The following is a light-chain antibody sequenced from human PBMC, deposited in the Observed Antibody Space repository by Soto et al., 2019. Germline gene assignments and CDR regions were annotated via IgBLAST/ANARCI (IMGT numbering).Light chain of an antibody. CDR3: QQYDRSPWT. CDR1: QSVYSSH. CDR2: GAS. V-gene: IGKV3-20*01. Sequence: EIVLTQSPGTLSLSPGERATLSCRASQSVYSSHLAWYQQKPGQAPRLLVYGASSRATGIPDRFSGSGSGTDFTLTISRLEPEDFAVYYCQQYDRSPWTVGQGTKVEIK. J-gene: IGKJ1*01.